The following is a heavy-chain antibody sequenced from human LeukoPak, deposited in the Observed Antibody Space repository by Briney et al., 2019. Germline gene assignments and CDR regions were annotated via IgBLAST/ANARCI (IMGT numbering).Heavy chain of an antibody. CDR3: ARSIWSGWGGYRYFDY. J-gene: IGHJ4*02. V-gene: IGHV3-21*01. Sequence: PGGSLRLSCAASGFTFSSYNMNWVRQAPGKGLEWVSSISTSSTYIYYADSVKGRFTISRDNAKNSLYLQMNSLRAEDTAVYYCARSIWSGWGGYRYFDYWGQGTLVTVSS. CDR2: ISTSSTYI. CDR1: GFTFSSYN. D-gene: IGHD3-3*01.